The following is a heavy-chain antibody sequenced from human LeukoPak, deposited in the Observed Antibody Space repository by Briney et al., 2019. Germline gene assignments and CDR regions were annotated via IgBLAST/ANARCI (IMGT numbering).Heavy chain of an antibody. CDR1: GFPFSTYA. D-gene: IGHD6-13*01. CDR3: ARDWYDY. V-gene: IGHV3-23*01. J-gene: IGHJ4*02. CDR2: IGGSGSYT. Sequence: PGGSLSLSCAASGFPFSTYAMTWARQAPGKGLEWVSVIGGSGSYTYYADSVKGRFTISRDNSKDTLYLQMNSLRAEDTAVYYCARDWYDYWGQGTLVTVSS.